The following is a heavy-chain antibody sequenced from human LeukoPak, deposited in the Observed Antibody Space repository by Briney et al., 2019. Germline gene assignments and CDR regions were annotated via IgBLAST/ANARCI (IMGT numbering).Heavy chain of an antibody. J-gene: IGHJ4*02. CDR2: IPYDGSNK. CDR1: GFTFSSHE. D-gene: IGHD6-13*01. Sequence: PGGSLRLSCAASGFTFSSHEMNWVRQAPGKGLEWVALIPYDGSNKYYADSVKGRFTVSRDNSKNTLYLQMNSLRAEDTAVYYCVRGAYSSSWLNFDYWGQGTLVTVSS. CDR3: VRGAYSSSWLNFDY. V-gene: IGHV3-30*04.